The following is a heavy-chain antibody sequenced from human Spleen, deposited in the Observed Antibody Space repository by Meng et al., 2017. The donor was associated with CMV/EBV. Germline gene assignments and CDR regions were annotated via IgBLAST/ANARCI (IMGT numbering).Heavy chain of an antibody. J-gene: IGHJ4*02. CDR1: GGSFSGYY. CDR2: INHSGST. CDR3: AIRRSGSYRGYFDY. D-gene: IGHD1-26*01. V-gene: IGHV4-34*01. Sequence: QGQLQEPGPGLVKPSETLSLTCAIYGGSFSGYYWSWIRQPPGKGLEWIGEINHSGSTNYNPSLKSRVTISVDTSKNQFSLKLSSVTAADTAVYYCAIRRSGSYRGYFDYWGQGTLVTVSS.